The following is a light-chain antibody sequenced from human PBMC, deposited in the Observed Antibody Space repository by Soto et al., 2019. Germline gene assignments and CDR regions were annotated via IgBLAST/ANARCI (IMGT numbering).Light chain of an antibody. CDR2: GAS. J-gene: IGKJ1*01. CDR3: QQYNNWPQT. Sequence: ESVLTQSPCTLSLSPGDRATLSCRASRSVSSSYLAWYQQKPGQAPRLLIYGASSRATGIPDRFSGSGSRTDFTLTISSLQSEDFAVYYCQQYNNWPQTFGQGTKVDIK. CDR1: RSVSSSY. V-gene: IGKV3-20*01.